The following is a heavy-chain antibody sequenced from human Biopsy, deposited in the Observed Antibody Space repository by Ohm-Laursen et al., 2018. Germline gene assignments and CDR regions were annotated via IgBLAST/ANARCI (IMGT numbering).Heavy chain of an antibody. CDR2: VYNGGIT. CDR3: ARTPRDSFWSGSYKRGLWFDP. Sequence: TLSLTCSVSGGSIISYYWTWIRQPPGKGLEWIGHVYNGGITNYNPPLKSRVTISKDTSKNQFSLQVNSVTAADTAVYYGARTPRDSFWSGSYKRGLWFDPWGQGTLVIVSS. CDR1: GGSIISYY. V-gene: IGHV4-59*01. J-gene: IGHJ5*02. D-gene: IGHD3-3*01.